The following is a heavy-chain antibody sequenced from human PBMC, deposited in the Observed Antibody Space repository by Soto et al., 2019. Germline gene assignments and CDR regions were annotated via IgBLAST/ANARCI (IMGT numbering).Heavy chain of an antibody. V-gene: IGHV4-39*01. J-gene: IGHJ4*02. Sequence: QLQLQESGPGLVKPSETLSLTCTVSGGSISSSSYYWGWIRQPPGKGLEWIGSIYYSGSTYYNPSIKSRVTISVDTSKNQFSLKLSSVTAADTAVYYCARHDRGVIITGLDYWGQGTLVTVSS. CDR2: IYYSGST. CDR1: GGSISSSSYY. D-gene: IGHD3-10*01. CDR3: ARHDRGVIITGLDY.